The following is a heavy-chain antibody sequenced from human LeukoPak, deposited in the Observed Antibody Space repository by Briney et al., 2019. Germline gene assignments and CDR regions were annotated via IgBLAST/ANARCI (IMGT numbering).Heavy chain of an antibody. J-gene: IGHJ4*02. CDR3: ARYCTRTSCYVEHSGYDTFDS. D-gene: IGHD2-2*01. CDR2: INPNSGDT. Sequence: ASVNVSCKTSGYTFTGYYMHWVRQAPGQGLEWMGWINPNSGDTDYSENFQGRVTMTRDTSINTAYMELSGLRSDDTAVYYCARYCTRTSCYVEHSGYDTFDSWGQGTLVTVSS. V-gene: IGHV1-2*02. CDR1: GYTFTGYY.